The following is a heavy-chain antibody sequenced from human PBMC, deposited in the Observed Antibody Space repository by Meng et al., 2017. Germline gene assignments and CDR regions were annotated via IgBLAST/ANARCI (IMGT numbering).Heavy chain of an antibody. CDR1: GGSFSGYY. Sequence: QVQLPQVGAGLLKPSETLSLTCAVYGGSFSGYYWSWIRQPPGKGLEWIGEINHSGSTNYNPSLKSRVTISVDTSKNQFSLKLSSVTAADTAVYYCARVPTYYYDSSGYYLFDYWGQGTLVTVSS. D-gene: IGHD3-22*01. J-gene: IGHJ4*02. CDR3: ARVPTYYYDSSGYYLFDY. V-gene: IGHV4-34*01. CDR2: INHSGST.